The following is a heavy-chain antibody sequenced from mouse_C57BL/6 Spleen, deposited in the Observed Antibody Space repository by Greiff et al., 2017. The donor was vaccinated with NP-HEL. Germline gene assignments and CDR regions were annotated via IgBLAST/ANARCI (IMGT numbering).Heavy chain of an antibody. V-gene: IGHV5-6*01. J-gene: IGHJ2*01. CDR3: AREGQGPHFDY. CDR1: GFTFSSYG. CDR2: ISSGGSYT. D-gene: IGHD3-3*01. Sequence: EVQVVESGGDLVKPGGSLKLSCAASGFTFSSYGMSWVRQTPDKRLEWVATISSGGSYTYYPDSVKGRFTISRDNAKNTLYLQMSSLKSEDTAMYYCAREGQGPHFDYWGQGTTLTVSS.